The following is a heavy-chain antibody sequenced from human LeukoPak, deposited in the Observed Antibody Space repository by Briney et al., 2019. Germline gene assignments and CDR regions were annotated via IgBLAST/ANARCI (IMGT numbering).Heavy chain of an antibody. D-gene: IGHD4-17*01. CDR1: GYSFTSYC. Sequence: GESLKISCKGSGYSFTSYCIGWVRQMPGKGLEWMGIIYPGDSDTRYSPSFQGQVTILADKSISTAYLQWSSLKASDTAMYYCARLPRRTTAPFDPWGQGTLVTVSS. CDR3: ARLPRRTTAPFDP. V-gene: IGHV5-51*01. CDR2: IYPGDSDT. J-gene: IGHJ5*02.